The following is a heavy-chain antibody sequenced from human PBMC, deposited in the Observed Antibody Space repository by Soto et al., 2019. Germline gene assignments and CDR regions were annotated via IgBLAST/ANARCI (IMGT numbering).Heavy chain of an antibody. CDR3: GTGYFSAGIWALDY. J-gene: IGHJ4*02. CDR2: IKSKTDGGTT. D-gene: IGHD2-15*01. Sequence: GGSLRLCCAASGLTFFNAWMNWVRQAPGKGLEWVGRIKSKTDGGTTDYAAPVKGRFTISRDDSKDTLYLQMNSLKMEDTAGVYCGTGYFSAGIWALDYWGKGTLVTVSS. CDR1: GLTFFNAW. V-gene: IGHV3-15*07.